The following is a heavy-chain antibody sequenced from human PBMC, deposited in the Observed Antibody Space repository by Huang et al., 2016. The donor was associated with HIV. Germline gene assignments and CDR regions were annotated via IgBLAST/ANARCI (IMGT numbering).Heavy chain of an antibody. V-gene: IGHV1-69*01. CDR2: IIPIFGTP. CDR1: GGTFSSYA. CDR3: ARDRKYDNAWYWFDP. Sequence: QVQLVQSGAEVKKPGSSVRVSCEASGGTFSSYAINWVGQAPGQGLEGMGGIIPIFGTPNYAQKFQGRVTITADESTSTADMELSSLRSDDTAVYYCARDRKYDNAWYWFDPWGQGTLVTVSS. D-gene: IGHD1-1*01. J-gene: IGHJ5*02.